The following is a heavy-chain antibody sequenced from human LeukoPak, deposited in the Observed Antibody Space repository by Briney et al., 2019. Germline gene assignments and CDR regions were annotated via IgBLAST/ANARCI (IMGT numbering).Heavy chain of an antibody. CDR2: IDPSDSYT. J-gene: IGHJ6*02. CDR3: ARLGYSYGYAAYYYGMDV. Sequence: TGESLKISCKGSGYSFTSYWISWVRQMPGKGLEWMGRIDPSDSYTNYSPSFQGHVTISADKSISTAYLQWSSLKASDTAMYYCARLGYSYGYAAYYYGMDVWGQGTTVTVSS. CDR1: GYSFTSYW. D-gene: IGHD5-18*01. V-gene: IGHV5-10-1*01.